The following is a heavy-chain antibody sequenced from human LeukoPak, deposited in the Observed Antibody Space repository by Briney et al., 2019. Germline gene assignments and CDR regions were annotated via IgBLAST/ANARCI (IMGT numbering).Heavy chain of an antibody. V-gene: IGHV3-21*01. CDR2: ISSSSSYI. CDR3: ARDLAAAGTHDY. Sequence: TGGSLRLSCAASGFTFSSYSMNWVRQAPGQGLEWVSSISSSSSYIYYADSVKGRFTISRDNAKNSLYLQMNSLRAEDTAVYYCARDLAAAGTHDYWGQGTLVTVSS. D-gene: IGHD6-13*01. J-gene: IGHJ4*02. CDR1: GFTFSSYS.